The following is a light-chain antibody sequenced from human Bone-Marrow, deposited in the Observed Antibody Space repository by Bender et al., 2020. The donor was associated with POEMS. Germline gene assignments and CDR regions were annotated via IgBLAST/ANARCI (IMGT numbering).Light chain of an antibody. CDR3: FSYVDRRTWL. J-gene: IGLJ3*02. CDR1: SSDVGSHNL. CDR2: EGA. V-gene: IGLV2-23*01. Sequence: QSALTQPASVSGSPGQSITISCTGTSSDVGSHNLVSWYQQKLGKAPKLVIYEGATRPSGVSARFSGSVSGNTAALTISGLQADDEGDYYCFSYVDRRTWLFGGGTEVTVL.